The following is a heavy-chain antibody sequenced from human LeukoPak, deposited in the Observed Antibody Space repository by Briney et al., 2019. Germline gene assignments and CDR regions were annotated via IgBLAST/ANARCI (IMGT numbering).Heavy chain of an antibody. Sequence: PGGSLRLSCAASGFTFSSCAMSWVRQAPGKGLEWVSAISESGDATYYADSVRGRFTISRDNSKNTLYLQMNRLRVDDTAVYYCAKMDQLLDLFDYWGQGTLVTVSS. CDR2: ISESGDAT. J-gene: IGHJ4*02. CDR3: AKMDQLLDLFDY. V-gene: IGHV3-23*01. D-gene: IGHD2-2*01. CDR1: GFTFSSCA.